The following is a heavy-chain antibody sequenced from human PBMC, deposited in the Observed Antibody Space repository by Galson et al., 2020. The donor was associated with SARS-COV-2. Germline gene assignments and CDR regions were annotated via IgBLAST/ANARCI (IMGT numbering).Heavy chain of an antibody. CDR1: GFTFSSYA. CDR3: AKPTPLRGQLRSSGYYPFDY. J-gene: IGHJ4*02. V-gene: IGHV3-23*01. D-gene: IGHD3-22*01. Sequence: GGSLRLSCAASGFTFSSYAMSWVRQAPGKGLEWVSAISGSGGSTYYADSVKGRFTISRDNSKNTLYLQMNSLRAEDTAVYYCAKPTPLRGQLRSSGYYPFDYWGQGTLVTVSS. CDR2: ISGSGGST.